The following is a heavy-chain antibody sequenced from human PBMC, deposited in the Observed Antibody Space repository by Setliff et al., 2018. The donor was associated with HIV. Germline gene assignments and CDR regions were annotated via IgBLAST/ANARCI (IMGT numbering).Heavy chain of an antibody. D-gene: IGHD3-3*01. V-gene: IGHV4-4*02. J-gene: IGHJ3*02. CDR2: IYYSGET. Sequence: SETLSLTCAVSGGSISTNNWWTWVRQSPGRGLEWTGYIYYSGETNYNPSLKSRVTFSVDTSKNQFSRKLSSVTAADSAVYYCARDYYNFQDMWGQGTMVTVSS. CDR1: GGSISTNN. CDR3: ARDYYNFQDM.